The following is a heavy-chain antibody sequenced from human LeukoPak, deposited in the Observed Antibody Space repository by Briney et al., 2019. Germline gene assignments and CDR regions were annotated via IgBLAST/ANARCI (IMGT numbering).Heavy chain of an antibody. V-gene: IGHV3-21*01. CDR2: ISSSSSYI. D-gene: IGHD3-10*01. CDR1: GFTLSTYT. Sequence: SGGSLRLSCAASGFTLSTYTMNWVRQAPGKGLEWVSSISSSSSYIYYADSVKGRFTISRDDAKNSLSLQMNSLRAEDTAVYYCARSGIKMVRGVIIKSPYHMDVWGKGTTVTVSS. CDR3: ARSGIKMVRGVIIKSPYHMDV. J-gene: IGHJ6*03.